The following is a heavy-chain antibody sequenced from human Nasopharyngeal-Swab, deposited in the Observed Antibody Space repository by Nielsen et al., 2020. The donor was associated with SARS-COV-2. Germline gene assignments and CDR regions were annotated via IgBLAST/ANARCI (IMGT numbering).Heavy chain of an antibody. J-gene: IGHJ4*02. D-gene: IGHD3-10*01. Sequence: ASVKVSCKASGYTFTSYDINWVRQAPGQGLEWMGWISAYNGNTNYAQKLQGRVTMTTDTSTSTAYMELRSLRSDDTAVYYCAREGYYGSGERKIDYWGQGTLVTVSS. CDR2: ISAYNGNT. CDR3: AREGYYGSGERKIDY. V-gene: IGHV1-18*01. CDR1: GYTFTSYD.